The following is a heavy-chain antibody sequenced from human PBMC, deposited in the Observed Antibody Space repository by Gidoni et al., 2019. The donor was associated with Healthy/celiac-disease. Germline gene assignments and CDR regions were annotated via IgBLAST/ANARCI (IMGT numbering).Heavy chain of an antibody. CDR2: FDPEDGET. V-gene: IGHV1-24*01. D-gene: IGHD3-9*01. J-gene: IGHJ3*02. CDR3: ARGEYYDILTGYSTDAFDI. Sequence: KVSGYTLTELSMHWVRQAPGKGLEWMGGFDPEDGETIYAQKFQGRVTMTEDTSTDTAYMELSSLRSEDTAVYYCARGEYYDILTGYSTDAFDIWGQGTMVTVSS. CDR1: GYTLTELS.